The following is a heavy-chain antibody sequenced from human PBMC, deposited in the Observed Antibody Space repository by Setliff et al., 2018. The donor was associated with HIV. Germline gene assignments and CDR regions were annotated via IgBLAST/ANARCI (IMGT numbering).Heavy chain of an antibody. D-gene: IGHD3-9*01. V-gene: IGHV1-69*05. CDR3: AGSILTGYYIFGADY. J-gene: IGHJ4*02. CDR1: GYTFTSYA. Sequence: SVKVSCKASGYTFTSYAMHWVRQAPGQGLEWMGIINPISGTANYAQKFQGRVTITTDESTTTAYMELSSLRSEDTALYYCAGSILTGYYIFGADYWGQGTLVTVSS. CDR2: INPISGTA.